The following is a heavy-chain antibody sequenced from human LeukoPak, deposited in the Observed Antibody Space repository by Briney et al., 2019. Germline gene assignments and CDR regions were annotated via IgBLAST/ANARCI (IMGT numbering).Heavy chain of an antibody. CDR2: ISWDGGSK. CDR1: GFTFDDYT. Sequence: GGSLRLSCAASGFTFDDYTMHWVRQAPGKGLEWVSLISWDGGSKYYADSVKGRFAISRDNSKNSLYLQMNSLRTEDTALYYCAKDTWWGLRGMYFDYWGQGTLVTVSS. CDR3: AKDTWWGLRGMYFDY. J-gene: IGHJ4*02. V-gene: IGHV3-43*01. D-gene: IGHD2-15*01.